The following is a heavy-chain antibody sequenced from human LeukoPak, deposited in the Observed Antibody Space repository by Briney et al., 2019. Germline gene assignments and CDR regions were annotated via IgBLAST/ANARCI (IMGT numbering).Heavy chain of an antibody. D-gene: IGHD1-1*01. CDR1: GYTFTNYG. Sequence: ASVKVSCKASGYTFTNYGISWVRQAPGQGLEWMGWISAYNGNTNYAQKLQGRVTMTTDTSTSTAYMELRSLRSDDTAVYYCARPAWAGAELPYDYWGQGTLVTVSS. CDR3: ARPAWAGAELPYDY. V-gene: IGHV1-18*01. CDR2: ISAYNGNT. J-gene: IGHJ4*02.